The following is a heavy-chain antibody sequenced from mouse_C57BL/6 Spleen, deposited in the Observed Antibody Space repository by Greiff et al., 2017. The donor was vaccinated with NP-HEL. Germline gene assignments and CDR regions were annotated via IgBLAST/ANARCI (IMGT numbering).Heavy chain of an antibody. CDR1: GYTFTSYW. CDR2: IDPSDSYT. D-gene: IGHD3-3*01. CDR3: ARFVKGREYYFDY. V-gene: IGHV1-50*01. J-gene: IGHJ2*01. Sequence: QVQLQQPGAELVKPGASVKLSCKASGYTFTSYWMQWVKQRPGQGLEWIGEIDPSDSYTNYNQKFKGKATLTVDTSSSTAYMQLSSLTSEDSAVYYCARFVKGREYYFDYWGQGTTLTVSS.